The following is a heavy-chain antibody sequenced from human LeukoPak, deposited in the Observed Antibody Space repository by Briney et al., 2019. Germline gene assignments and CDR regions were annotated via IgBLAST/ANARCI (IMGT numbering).Heavy chain of an antibody. V-gene: IGHV3-30*04. Sequence: GALRLFCAGSGFPFRNFGMPLVRQAPGKGLGGVAVISYDGSNKYYADSVKGRFTISRDNSKNTLYLQMNSLRAGDTAVYYCARDVGGSTSFFFDPWGQGTLVTVSS. CDR2: ISYDGSNK. CDR3: ARDVGGSTSFFFDP. D-gene: IGHD2-2*01. CDR1: GFPFRNFG. J-gene: IGHJ5*02.